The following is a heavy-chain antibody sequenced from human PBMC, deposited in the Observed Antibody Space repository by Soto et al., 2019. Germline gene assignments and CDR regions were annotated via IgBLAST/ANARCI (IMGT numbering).Heavy chain of an antibody. CDR1: EDTFKNHA. CDR3: ARKNRNVLSSSKGYFAL. Sequence: QVQLVQSGSEVKKPGSSVTVSCKSSEDTFKNHAISWVRQAPGLGLEWMGGILAVFAAPTYAQKFQVRFNITVDASTTTAYTQRSRLRPDDTATYSCARKNRNVLSSSKGYFALWGRGTLVTAS. CDR2: ILAVFAAP. D-gene: IGHD6-6*01. V-gene: IGHV1-69*12. J-gene: IGHJ2*01.